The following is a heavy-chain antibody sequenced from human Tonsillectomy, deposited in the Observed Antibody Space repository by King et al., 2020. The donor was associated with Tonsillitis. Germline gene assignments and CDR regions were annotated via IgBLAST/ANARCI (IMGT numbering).Heavy chain of an antibody. J-gene: IGHJ4*02. Sequence: QLVQSGAEVKKPGASVTVSCKTSGYNFLTYGIIWVRQAPGQGLEWMGWISPRNGDTHYAQKFQCRVTMTTEISTNSAHMDLRNLTSDDTAVYYCARFVGSVVMSHFDYWGQGMLVTVSA. D-gene: IGHD1-26*01. CDR1: GYNFLTYG. CDR3: ARFVGSVVMSHFDY. CDR2: ISPRNGDT. V-gene: IGHV1-18*01.